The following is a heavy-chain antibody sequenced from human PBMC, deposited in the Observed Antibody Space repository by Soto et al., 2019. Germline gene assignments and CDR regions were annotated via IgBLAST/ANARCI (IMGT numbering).Heavy chain of an antibody. D-gene: IGHD6-19*01. J-gene: IGHJ4*02. CDR2: INPNSGGT. CDR3: ARPLYSSSGY. V-gene: IGHV1-2*02. CDR1: GYIFTGYC. Sequence: ASVKVSCKASGYIFTGYCMHWVRQTPGQGLEWMGWINPNSGGTNYAQRVQGRVTMTRDTSISTAYMELSRLRSDDTAVYYCARPLYSSSGYWGQGTLVTVSS.